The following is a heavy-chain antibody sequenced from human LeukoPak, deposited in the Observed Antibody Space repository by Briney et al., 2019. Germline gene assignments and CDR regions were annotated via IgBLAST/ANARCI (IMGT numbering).Heavy chain of an antibody. CDR2: IRSKTDGGTT. CDR1: GFTFSNAW. D-gene: IGHD2/OR15-2a*01. V-gene: IGHV3-15*01. CDR3: ARERTTIVSGTTIGAY. Sequence: GGSLRLSCAASGFTFSNAWTSWVRQAPGKGLDWVGRIRSKTDGGTTDYAAPVKGRFTISRDNAKNSLYLQMNSLTADDTAVYYCARERTTIVSGTTIGAYWGQGTLVTVSS. J-gene: IGHJ4*02.